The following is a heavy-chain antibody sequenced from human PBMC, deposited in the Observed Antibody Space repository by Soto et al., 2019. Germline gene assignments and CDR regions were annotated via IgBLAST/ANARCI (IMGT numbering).Heavy chain of an antibody. V-gene: IGHV3-23*01. CDR2: ISGSGGST. Sequence: GGSLRLSCAASGFTFSSYAMSWVRQAPGKGLEWVSAISGSGGSTYYADSVKGRFTISRDNSKNTLYLQMNSLRAEDTAVYYCAKDGVDSSSWYLAYFDYWGQGTLVTVSS. CDR1: GFTFSSYA. D-gene: IGHD6-13*01. J-gene: IGHJ4*02. CDR3: AKDGVDSSSWYLAYFDY.